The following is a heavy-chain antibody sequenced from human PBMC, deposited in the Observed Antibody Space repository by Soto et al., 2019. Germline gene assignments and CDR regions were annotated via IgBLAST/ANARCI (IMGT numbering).Heavy chain of an antibody. CDR2: IYHSGTT. V-gene: IGHV4-4*02. D-gene: IGHD3-10*01. CDR3: AKYYYGSGSRSDH. Sequence: SETLSRTCAVSGGSITSSNWWSWVRQPPGKGLEWIGEIYHSGTTNYNPSLRSRVTMSVDKSQNQFSLKLNFVTAADTAVYFCAKYYYGSGSRSDHWGQGPLVTVSS. J-gene: IGHJ5*02. CDR1: GGSITSSNW.